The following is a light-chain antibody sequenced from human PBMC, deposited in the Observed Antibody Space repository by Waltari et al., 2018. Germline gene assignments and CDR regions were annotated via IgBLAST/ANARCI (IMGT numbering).Light chain of an antibody. CDR1: QSLLYSHGYSY. CDR2: LGS. CDR3: MQSLETPRT. V-gene: IGKV2-28*01. Sequence: DIVMPQSPLFLSVTPGEPASISCRSSQSLLYSHGYSYLDWYVQKTGQSPQLLIYLGSNRTSGVPDRFSGSGSGTDFTLKISRVEAEDVGVYYCMQSLETPRTFGQGTKVEIK. J-gene: IGKJ1*01.